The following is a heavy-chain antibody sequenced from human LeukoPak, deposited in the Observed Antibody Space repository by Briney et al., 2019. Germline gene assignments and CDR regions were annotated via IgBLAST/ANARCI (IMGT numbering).Heavy chain of an antibody. V-gene: IGHV4-59*08. CDR2: ISYSGST. J-gene: IGHJ4*02. D-gene: IGHD4-11*01. CDR1: GGSISSYY. CDR3: ARRSSSLFLSNYLDYFDY. Sequence: SETLSLTCTVSGGSISSYYWSWIRQPPGKGLEWIGYISYSGSTNYNPSLKSRVTISVDTSKNQFSLKLSSVTAADTAVYYCARRSSSLFLSNYLDYFDYWGQGTLVTVSS.